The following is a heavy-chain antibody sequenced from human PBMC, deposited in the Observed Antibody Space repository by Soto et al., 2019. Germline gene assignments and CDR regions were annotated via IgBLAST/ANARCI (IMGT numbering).Heavy chain of an antibody. CDR2: INPKSGGT. J-gene: IGHJ4*02. CDR1: GYTFSGHY. Sequence: QVQLVQSGAEVRKPGASVKVSCNVTGYTFSGHYLHWVRQAPGQGLEWTGWINPKSGGTNYAQKFQDRVTMTADTSVSAASMELASLRYDDTAVFYCARGLYSSPAYVFDYWGQGTLVTVSS. CDR3: ARGLYSSPAYVFDY. D-gene: IGHD6-13*01. V-gene: IGHV1-2*02.